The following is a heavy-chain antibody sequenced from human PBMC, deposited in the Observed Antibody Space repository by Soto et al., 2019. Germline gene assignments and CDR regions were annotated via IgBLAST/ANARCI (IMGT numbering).Heavy chain of an antibody. V-gene: IGHV1-24*01. J-gene: IGHJ4*02. CDR2: FDPEDGET. CDR1: GYTLTELS. D-gene: IGHD4-17*01. CDR3: ASPGGYGDTKTLDY. Sequence: ASVKVSCKVSGYTLTELSMHWVRQAPGKGLEWMGGFDPEDGETIYAQKFQGRVTMTEDTSTSTAYMELRSLRSDDTAVYYCASPGGYGDTKTLDYWGQGTLVTVSS.